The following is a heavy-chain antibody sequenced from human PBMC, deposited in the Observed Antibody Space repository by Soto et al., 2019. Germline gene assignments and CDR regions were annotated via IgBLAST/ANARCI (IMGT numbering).Heavy chain of an antibody. D-gene: IGHD4-17*01. Sequence: SETLSLSCSVSTGSMRTYYWTWIRQSPGKGLEWIGQISHTGRTKYNPSLESRVTISVDTSRKQFSLKLTSVTAADTALYYCARDDTTGLFDFWGQGTLVTVSS. J-gene: IGHJ4*02. CDR3: ARDDTTGLFDF. CDR2: ISHTGRT. CDR1: TGSMRTYY. V-gene: IGHV4-59*01.